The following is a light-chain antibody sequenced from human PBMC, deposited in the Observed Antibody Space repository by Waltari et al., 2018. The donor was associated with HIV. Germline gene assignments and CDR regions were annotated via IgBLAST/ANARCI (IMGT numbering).Light chain of an antibody. V-gene: IGKV1-39*01. Sequence: DIQMTQSPSSLSASVGDRVTITCRASQSTSNFLNWYQQKPGKAPKLLISAASSLQSGVPARFSGSGSGTDFTLTSSSLQPEDFATYYCQQSYTTPRTFGQGTKVEIK. J-gene: IGKJ1*01. CDR1: QSTSNF. CDR3: QQSYTTPRT. CDR2: AAS.